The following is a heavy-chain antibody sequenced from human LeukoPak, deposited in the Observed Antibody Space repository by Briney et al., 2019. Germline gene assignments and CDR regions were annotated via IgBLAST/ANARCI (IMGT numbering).Heavy chain of an antibody. CDR1: GYTFISYG. V-gene: IGHV1-18*01. J-gene: IGHJ4*02. CDR3: ARLVDVGNYYDSSGYLTPFQY. CDR2: ISAFNGNR. Sequence: ASVKVSCKASGYTFISYGISWVRQAPGQGLEWMGWISAFNGNRNYAQNLQGRVSMTTDTSTSTAYLELRSLRSDDTAVYYCARLVDVGNYYDSSGYLTPFQYWGQGTLVTVSS. D-gene: IGHD3-22*01.